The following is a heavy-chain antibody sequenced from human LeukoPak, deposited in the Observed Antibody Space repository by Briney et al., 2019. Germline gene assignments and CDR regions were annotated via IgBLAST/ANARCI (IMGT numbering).Heavy chain of an antibody. V-gene: IGHV3-48*03. CDR3: AREYSSSSVFDADH. D-gene: IGHD6-6*01. Sequence: PGGSLRLSCADSGFTFSSYEMNWVRQAPGKGLEWVSYISSSGSTIYYADSVKGRFTISRDNAKNSLYLQMNSLRAEDTAVYYCAREYSSSSVFDADHWGQGTLVTVSS. J-gene: IGHJ4*02. CDR2: ISSSGSTI. CDR1: GFTFSSYE.